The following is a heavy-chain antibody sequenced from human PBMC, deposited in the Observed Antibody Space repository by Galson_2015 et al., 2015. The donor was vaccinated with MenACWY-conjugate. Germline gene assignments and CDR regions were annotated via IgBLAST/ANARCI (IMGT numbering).Heavy chain of an antibody. CDR1: EFTFNRYW. CDR3: ARERIEAGFDS. CDR2: INQSGNEK. V-gene: IGHV3-7*03. D-gene: IGHD6-13*01. Sequence: SLRLSCAASEFTFNRYWMNWVRQAPGKGPEWVANINQSGNEKNYVDSVKGRFTISRDNAKNSVYLQMNCLRVDDTAVYYCARERIEAGFDSSGQGTLVAVSS. J-gene: IGHJ5*01.